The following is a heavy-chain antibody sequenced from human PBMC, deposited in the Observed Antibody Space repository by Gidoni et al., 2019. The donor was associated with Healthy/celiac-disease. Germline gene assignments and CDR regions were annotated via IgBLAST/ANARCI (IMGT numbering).Heavy chain of an antibody. Sequence: EVQLVQSGAEVKKPGESLKISCKGSGYSFTSYWIGWVRQMPGKGLEWMGIIYPGDSDTRYSPSFQGQVTISADKYISTAYLQWSSLKASDTAMYYCARHRTRVGWNDEPYYYYYGMDVWGQGTTVTVSS. J-gene: IGHJ6*02. CDR2: IYPGDSDT. V-gene: IGHV5-51*01. CDR1: GYSFTSYW. CDR3: ARHRTRVGWNDEPYYYYYGMDV. D-gene: IGHD1-1*01.